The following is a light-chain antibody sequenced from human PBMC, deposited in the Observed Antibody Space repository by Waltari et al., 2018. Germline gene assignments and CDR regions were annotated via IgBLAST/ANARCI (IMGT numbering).Light chain of an antibody. CDR2: DVI. CDR3: SSYAASNAWV. V-gene: IGLV2-8*01. J-gene: IGLJ3*02. Sequence: QPALTQPPSASGSPGQSVTIPCTGTSCAVAGYRYFSCYPQYPGKAPKLLISDVIQRPPGVPDRFSASKSGNTASLTVSGLQSEDEAEYYCSSYAASNAWVFGGGTKLTVL. CDR1: SCAVAGYRY.